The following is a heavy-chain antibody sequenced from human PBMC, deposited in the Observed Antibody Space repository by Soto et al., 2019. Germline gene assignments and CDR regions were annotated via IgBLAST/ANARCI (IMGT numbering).Heavy chain of an antibody. J-gene: IGHJ4*02. CDR2: ISGSGGST. CDR3: AKAHAGSEMVFDY. CDR1: GFTFSSYA. Sequence: EVQLLESGGGLVQPGGSLRLSCAASGFTFSSYAMSWVRQAPGKGLEWVSAISGSGGSTYYADPVKGRFTISRDNSKNTLYLQMNSLRAEDTAVYYCAKAHAGSEMVFDYWGQGTLVTVSS. D-gene: IGHD3-10*01. V-gene: IGHV3-23*01.